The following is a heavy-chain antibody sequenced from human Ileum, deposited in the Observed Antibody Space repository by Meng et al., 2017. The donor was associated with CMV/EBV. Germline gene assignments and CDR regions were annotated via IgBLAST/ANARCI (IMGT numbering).Heavy chain of an antibody. CDR1: GYNFTSNN. Sequence: CKASGYNFTSNNLIWVRQAPGQGPEWMGWINTNTGNPTYAQGFTGRFVFSLDTSVSTTYLQISSLKAEDTAVYYCARDGLSGRYFDYWGQGTLVTVSS. J-gene: IGHJ4*02. CDR2: INTNTGNP. CDR3: ARDGLSGRYFDY. D-gene: IGHD1-26*01. V-gene: IGHV7-4-1*02.